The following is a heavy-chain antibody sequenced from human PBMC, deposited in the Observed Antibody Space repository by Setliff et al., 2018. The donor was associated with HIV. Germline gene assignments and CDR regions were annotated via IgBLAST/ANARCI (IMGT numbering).Heavy chain of an antibody. J-gene: IGHJ4*02. CDR2: VIPILGTA. CDR3: ARGPPSRYCSGGSCYSFKGYFDY. D-gene: IGHD2-15*01. V-gene: IGHV1-69*05. Sequence: VKVSCKASGGTFSSYAISWVRQAPGQGLEWMGGVIPILGTANYAQKFQGRVTITTDESTSTAYMELSSLRSEDTAVYYCARGPPSRYCSGGSCYSFKGYFDYWGQGTLVTVSS. CDR1: GGTFSSYA.